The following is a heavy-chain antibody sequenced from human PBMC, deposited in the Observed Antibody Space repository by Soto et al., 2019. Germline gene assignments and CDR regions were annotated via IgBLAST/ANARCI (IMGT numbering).Heavy chain of an antibody. Sequence: EVQLLESGGGLVQPGGSLRLSCAASGFMFSSYVMSWVRQAPGKGLEWVSGVSGSGSRTYYADSVKGRFSISRDNSRNTLYLQLNSLRAEDTAVYYCAVLTTVTDAAYWGQGTLVTVPS. D-gene: IGHD4-17*01. J-gene: IGHJ4*02. CDR2: VSGSGSRT. CDR3: AVLTTVTDAAY. V-gene: IGHV3-23*01. CDR1: GFMFSSYV.